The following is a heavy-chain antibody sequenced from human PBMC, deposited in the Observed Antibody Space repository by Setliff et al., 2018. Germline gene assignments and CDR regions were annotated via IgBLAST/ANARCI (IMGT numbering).Heavy chain of an antibody. V-gene: IGHV3-30*02. CDR3: ARAIAAAPDPDY. CDR1: GFTFSSYG. CDR2: IRYDGNNI. J-gene: IGHJ4*02. Sequence: GGSLRLSCAASGFTFSSYGMHWVRQAPGKGLEWVAFIRYDGNNIHYADSVKGRFTISRDNAKNSLYLQMNSLRAEDTAVYYCARAIAAAPDPDYWGQGTLVTVSS. D-gene: IGHD6-13*01.